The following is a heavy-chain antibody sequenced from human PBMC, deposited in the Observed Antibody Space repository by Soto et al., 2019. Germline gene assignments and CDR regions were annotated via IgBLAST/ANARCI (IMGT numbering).Heavy chain of an antibody. CDR3: ARDSGYYSLDP. CDR2: IYYSGST. J-gene: IGHJ5*02. V-gene: IGHV4-31*03. CDR1: GGSISSGGHY. D-gene: IGHD2-15*01. Sequence: PSETLSLTCTVSGGSISSGGHYWSWIRQHPGKGLEWIGYIYYSGSTYYNPSLKSRVTISVDTSKNQFSLKLSSVTAADTAVYYCARDSGYYSLDPWGQGTLVTVSS.